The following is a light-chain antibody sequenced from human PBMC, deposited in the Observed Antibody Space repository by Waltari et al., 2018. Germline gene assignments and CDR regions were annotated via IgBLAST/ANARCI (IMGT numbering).Light chain of an antibody. CDR3: QQRSTWPPSVT. J-gene: IGKJ2*01. V-gene: IGKV1-5*01. CDR2: KAS. CDR1: QSISNW. Sequence: IQVTQSPSTLSASVGDRVTITCRATQSISNWLAWYQQKPGKAPKLLIYKASTLESGVPSRFSGSGSGTEFTLTITSLEPEDFAVYYCQQRSTWPPSVTFGQGTKLEI.